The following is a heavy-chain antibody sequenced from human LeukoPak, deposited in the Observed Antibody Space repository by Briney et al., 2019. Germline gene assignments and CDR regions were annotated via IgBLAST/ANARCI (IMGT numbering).Heavy chain of an antibody. CDR2: IYHSGST. Sequence: SETLSLTCAVSGGSISSGGYSWSWIRQPPGKGLGWIGYIYHSGSTYYNPSLKSRVTISVDRSKNQFSLKLSSVTAADTAVYYCARGADYSHGAFDIWGQGTMVTVSS. D-gene: IGHD4-17*01. CDR3: ARGADYSHGAFDI. J-gene: IGHJ3*02. V-gene: IGHV4-30-2*01. CDR1: GGSISSGGYS.